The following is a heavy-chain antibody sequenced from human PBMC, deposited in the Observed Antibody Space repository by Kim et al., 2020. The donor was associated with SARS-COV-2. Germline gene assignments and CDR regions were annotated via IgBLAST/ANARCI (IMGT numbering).Heavy chain of an antibody. V-gene: IGHV3-23*01. CDR3: AKQVSYDSSGYFPRADAFDI. J-gene: IGHJ3*02. Sequence: RFTISRDHSKNTLYLQMNSLRAEDTAVYYCAKQVSYDSSGYFPRADAFDIWGQGTMVTVSS. D-gene: IGHD3-22*01.